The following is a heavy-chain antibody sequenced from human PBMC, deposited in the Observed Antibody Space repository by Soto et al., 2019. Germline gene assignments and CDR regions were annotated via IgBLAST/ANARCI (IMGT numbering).Heavy chain of an antibody. CDR3: AKVAFSYDSSGYYDY. V-gene: IGHV3-23*01. CDR1: GFTFSSYA. Sequence: GGSLRLSCAASGFTFSSYAMSWVRQAPGNGLEWVSAISGSGGSTYYADSVKGRFTISRDNSKNTLYLQMNSLRAEDTAVYYCAKVAFSYDSSGYYDYWGQGTLVTVSS. J-gene: IGHJ4*02. D-gene: IGHD3-22*01. CDR2: ISGSGGST.